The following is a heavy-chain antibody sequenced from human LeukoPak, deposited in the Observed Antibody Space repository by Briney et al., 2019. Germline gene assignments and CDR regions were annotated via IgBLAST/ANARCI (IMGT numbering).Heavy chain of an antibody. J-gene: IGHJ3*02. CDR3: ARVPYYYDSSGYSPDAFDI. D-gene: IGHD3-22*01. CDR1: GYTFPSYG. Sequence: ASVKVSCKASGYTFPSYGISWLRQPPGQGLEWMGWISTYNGKTNYAQKLQGRVTMTTDTSTSTAYMELRSLRSEDTAVYSCARVPYYYDSSGYSPDAFDIWGQGTMVTVSS. V-gene: IGHV1-18*01. CDR2: ISTYNGKT.